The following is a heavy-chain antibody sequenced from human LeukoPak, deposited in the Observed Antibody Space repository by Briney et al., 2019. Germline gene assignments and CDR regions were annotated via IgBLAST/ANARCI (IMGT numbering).Heavy chain of an antibody. D-gene: IGHD4-17*01. CDR1: GFTFSSYA. J-gene: IGHJ4*02. CDR3: ARDEGDYGDLFDY. Sequence: GGSLRLSCAASGFTFSSYAMHWVRQAPGKGLEWVAVISYDGSNKYYADSVKGRFTISRDNSKNTLYLQMNSLRAEDTAVYYCARDEGDYGDLFDYWGQGTLVTVSS. CDR2: ISYDGSNK. V-gene: IGHV3-30-3*01.